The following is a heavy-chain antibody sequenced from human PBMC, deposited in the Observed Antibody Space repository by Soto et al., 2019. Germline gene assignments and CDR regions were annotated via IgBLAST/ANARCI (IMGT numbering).Heavy chain of an antibody. J-gene: IGHJ4*02. CDR3: ARDKITGLFDY. CDR2: INHSGST. D-gene: IGHD2-8*02. V-gene: IGHV4-34*01. Sequence: PSETLSLTCAVYGGSFSGYSWTWLRQPPGTGLEWIGEINHSGSTNYNPSLKSRVTISVDTSNNQFSLKLTSVTAADTAVYYCARDKITGLFDYWGQGTLVTVSS. CDR1: GGSFSGYS.